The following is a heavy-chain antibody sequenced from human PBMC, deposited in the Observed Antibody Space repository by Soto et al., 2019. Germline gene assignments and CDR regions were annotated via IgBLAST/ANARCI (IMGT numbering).Heavy chain of an antibody. J-gene: IGHJ4*02. Sequence: VQLVESGGGLVQPGGSLRLSCAASGFTFSGYWMAWVRQAPGKGLEWVADINQGGGEKYHVDSVKGRFTIYRDNAENSLYLQMNSLRAEDTAVYYCARDATYCLDCWGRGTRVTVSS. CDR3: ARDATYCLDC. CDR2: INQGGGEK. D-gene: IGHD2-15*01. V-gene: IGHV3-7*03. CDR1: GFTFSGYW.